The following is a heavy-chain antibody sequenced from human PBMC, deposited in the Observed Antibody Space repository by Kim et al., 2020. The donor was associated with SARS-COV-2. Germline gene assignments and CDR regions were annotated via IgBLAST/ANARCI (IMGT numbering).Heavy chain of an antibody. V-gene: IGHV4-31*03. CDR3: ARLALLGGAFDI. CDR1: GGSISSGGYY. Sequence: SETLSLTCTVSGGSISSGGYYWSWIRQHPGKGLEWIGYIYYSGSTYYNPSLKSRVTISVDTSKNQFSLKLSSVTAADTAVYYCARLALLGGAFDIWGQGTMVTVSS. D-gene: IGHD2-15*01. CDR2: IYYSGST. J-gene: IGHJ3*02.